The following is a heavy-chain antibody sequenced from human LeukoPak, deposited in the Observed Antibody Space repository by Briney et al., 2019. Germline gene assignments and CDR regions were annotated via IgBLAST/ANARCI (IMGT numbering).Heavy chain of an antibody. CDR1: GGTFSSYA. Sequence: ASVKVSFKASGGTFSSYAISWMRQAPGQGLEWMGWISAYNGNTNYAQKLQGRVTMTTDTSTSTAYMELSSLRSDDTAVYYCAKASSGYYVHFFDSWGQGTLVTVSS. CDR3: AKASSGYYVHFFDS. J-gene: IGHJ4*02. V-gene: IGHV1-18*01. D-gene: IGHD3-22*01. CDR2: ISAYNGNT.